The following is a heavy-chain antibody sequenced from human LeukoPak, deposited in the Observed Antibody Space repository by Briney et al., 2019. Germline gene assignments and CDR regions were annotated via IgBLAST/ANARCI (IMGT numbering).Heavy chain of an antibody. CDR2: IWYDGSNK. V-gene: IGHV3-33*01. CDR1: GFTFSSYG. CDR3: ARDGARHYDFWSGYQYGMDV. J-gene: IGHJ6*02. Sequence: GRSLRLSCAASGFTFSSYGMLWVRQAPGKGLEWVAVIWYDGSNKYYADSVKGRFTISRDNSKNTLYLQMNSLRAEDTAVYYCARDGARHYDFWSGYQYGMDVWGQGTTVTVSS. D-gene: IGHD3-3*01.